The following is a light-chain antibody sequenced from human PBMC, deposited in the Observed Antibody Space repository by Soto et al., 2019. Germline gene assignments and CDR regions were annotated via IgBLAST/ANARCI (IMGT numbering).Light chain of an antibody. Sequence: DIQMTQSPSPVSASVGDRVTITCRASQAITNWLAWYQQKPGKAPELLIYEASTLHSEVPSRFSGSGSGTDFTLTISSLQPEDFATYYCQQTNSFPTFGGGTKVEIK. J-gene: IGKJ4*01. CDR1: QAITNW. CDR2: EAS. CDR3: QQTNSFPT. V-gene: IGKV1-12*01.